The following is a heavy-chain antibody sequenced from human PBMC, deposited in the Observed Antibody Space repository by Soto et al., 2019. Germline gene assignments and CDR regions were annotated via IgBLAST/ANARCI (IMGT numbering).Heavy chain of an antibody. D-gene: IGHD6-6*01. CDR1: GYTCITYF. CDR3: ARSYISSSYWFDP. Sequence: ASVKVSCKASGYTCITYFMHWVRQAPGQGLEWMGAINPSRGTTTYAQKFQDRVTMTRDTSASTVYMELSSLRSEDTAIYYCARSYISSSYWFDPWGQGTLVTVSS. CDR2: INPSRGTT. J-gene: IGHJ5*02. V-gene: IGHV1-46*03.